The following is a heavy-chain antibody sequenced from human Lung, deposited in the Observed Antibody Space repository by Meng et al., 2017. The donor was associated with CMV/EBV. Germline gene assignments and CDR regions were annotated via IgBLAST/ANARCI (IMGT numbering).Heavy chain of an antibody. CDR2: IYDGGST. V-gene: IGHV4-38-2*01. J-gene: IGHJ6*02. CDR1: GHSISSDYF. D-gene: IGHD2-2*01. CDR3: VRHIIVVPARGYGVDV. Sequence: SETLSLXCRVSGHSISSDYFWGWVRQPPGKGLEWIGIYDGGSTYYNPSLKSRIVISVDTSGTQFSLTLSSVTAADTAVYYCVRHIIVVPARGYGVDVWGQGTXVTVSS.